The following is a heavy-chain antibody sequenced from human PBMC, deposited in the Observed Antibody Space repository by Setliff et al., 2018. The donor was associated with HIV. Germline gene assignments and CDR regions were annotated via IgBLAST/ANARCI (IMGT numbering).Heavy chain of an antibody. D-gene: IGHD3-10*01. Sequence: PSETLSLTCTVSDASISNYHWSWIRQPPGKGLEWIGYIYYSGSTNYNPSLKSRVTISIDTSTNQFSLKLSSVTAADTAVYYCARVRGGSSRGFLDYWGLGTLVTVSS. CDR3: ARVRGGSSRGFLDY. CDR2: IYYSGST. V-gene: IGHV4-59*08. J-gene: IGHJ4*02. CDR1: DASISNYH.